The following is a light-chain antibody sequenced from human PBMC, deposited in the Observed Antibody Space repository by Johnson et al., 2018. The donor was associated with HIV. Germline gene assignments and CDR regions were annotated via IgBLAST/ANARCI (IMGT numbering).Light chain of an antibody. CDR2: ENN. Sequence: QSVLTQPPSVSAAPGQKVTVSCSGSSSNIGNNYVSWYQQLPGTAPKLLIYENNMRPSGIPDRFSGSKSGTSATLGITGLQTGDEADYYCGSWDSSLSALYVFRTGTKVAVL. CDR3: GSWDSSLSALYV. V-gene: IGLV1-51*02. J-gene: IGLJ1*01. CDR1: SSNIGNNY.